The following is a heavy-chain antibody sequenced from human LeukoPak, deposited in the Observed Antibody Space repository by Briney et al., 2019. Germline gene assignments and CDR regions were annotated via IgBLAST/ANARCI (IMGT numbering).Heavy chain of an antibody. J-gene: IGHJ5*02. D-gene: IGHD2-15*01. CDR1: EFTFSSYW. Sequence: QPGGSLRLSCAASEFTFSSYWMSWVRQAPGKGLEWVANIKQDGSEKYYVDSVKGRFTISRDNAKNSLYLQMNSLRAEDTAVYYCARESEGYCSGGSCYSSWFDPWGQGTLVTVSS. CDR3: ARESEGYCSGGSCYSSWFDP. CDR2: IKQDGSEK. V-gene: IGHV3-7*01.